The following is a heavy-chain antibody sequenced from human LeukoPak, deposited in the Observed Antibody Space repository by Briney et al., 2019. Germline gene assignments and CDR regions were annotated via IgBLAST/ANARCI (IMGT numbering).Heavy chain of an antibody. V-gene: IGHV4-61*01. D-gene: IGHD3-22*01. CDR2: IYYSGST. J-gene: IGHJ2*01. CDR3: ARAPYYYDSSGYPGGWYFDL. CDR1: GGSVSSGSYY. Sequence: PSETLSLTCTVSGGSVSSGSYYWSWIRQPPGKGLEWIGYIYYSGSTNYNPSLKSRVTISVDTSKNQFSLKLSSVTAADTAVYYCARAPYYYDSSGYPGGWYFDLWGRGTLVTVSS.